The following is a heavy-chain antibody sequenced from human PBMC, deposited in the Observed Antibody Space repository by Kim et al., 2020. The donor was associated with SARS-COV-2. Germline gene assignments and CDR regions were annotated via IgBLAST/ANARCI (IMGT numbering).Heavy chain of an antibody. J-gene: IGHJ6*02. V-gene: IGHV3-48*02. D-gene: IGHD3-9*01. CDR1: GFIFSSYS. CDR3: ASDILTAYDYGMDV. Sequence: GGSLRLSCAGSGFIFSSYSMHWVRHAPGKGLEWISYISSISNTIYYADSVKGRFTISRDNAKSSLYLQMNSLRDEDTAVYYCASDILTAYDYGMDVWGQG. CDR2: ISSISNTI.